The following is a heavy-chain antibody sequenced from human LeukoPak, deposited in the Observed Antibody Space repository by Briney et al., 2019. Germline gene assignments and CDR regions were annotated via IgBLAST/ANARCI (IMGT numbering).Heavy chain of an antibody. CDR2: IIPILGIA. J-gene: IGHJ6*02. CDR1: GGTFSSYT. D-gene: IGHD2-15*01. CDR3: AREECLGYCGGGYGMDV. V-gene: IGHV1-69*04. Sequence: ASVKVSCKASGGTFSSYTISWVRQAPGQGLEWMGRIIPILGIANYAQKFQGRVTITADKSTSTAYMELSSLRSEDTAVYYCAREECLGYCGGGYGMDVWGQGTTVTVSS.